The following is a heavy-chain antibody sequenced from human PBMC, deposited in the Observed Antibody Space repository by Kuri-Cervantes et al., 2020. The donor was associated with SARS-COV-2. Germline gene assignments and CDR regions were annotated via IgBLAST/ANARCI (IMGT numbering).Heavy chain of an antibody. D-gene: IGHD3/OR15-3a*01. V-gene: IGHV4-59*01. CDR3: AREQGPMRTFDY. Sequence: SETLSLTCTVSGGSISSYYWSWIRQPPGKGLEWIGYIYYGGSTNYNPSLKSRVTISVDTSKNQFSLKLSSVTAADTAAYYCAREQGPMRTFDYWGQGTLVTVSS. CDR1: GGSISSYY. J-gene: IGHJ4*02. CDR2: IYYGGST.